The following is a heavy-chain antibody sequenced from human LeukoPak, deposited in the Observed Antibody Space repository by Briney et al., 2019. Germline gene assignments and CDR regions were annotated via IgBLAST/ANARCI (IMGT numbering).Heavy chain of an antibody. D-gene: IGHD6-19*01. Sequence: GGSLRLSCAASEFTFSSYWMIWVRQAPGKGLEWVANINQVGSEKYYVDSVKGRFTISRDNSKNTLYLQMNSLRAEDTAVYYCAKDLQQWLKGLPSYPFDYWGQGTLVTVSS. CDR2: INQVGSEK. J-gene: IGHJ4*02. CDR3: AKDLQQWLKGLPSYPFDY. V-gene: IGHV3-7*05. CDR1: EFTFSSYW.